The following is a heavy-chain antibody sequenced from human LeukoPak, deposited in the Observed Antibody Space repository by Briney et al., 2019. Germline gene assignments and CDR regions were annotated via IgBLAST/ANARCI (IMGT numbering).Heavy chain of an antibody. Sequence: ASVKVSCKASGYTFTGYYMHWVRHTHGQGLELKGWINPNSGGTTYAQKFQGRVTMTRDTSISTAYMELIRLRSDDETVSYCAREGSKCVAVVSVARVLDYWGQGSLVTVSS. D-gene: IGHD2-2*01. CDR3: AREGSKCVAVVSVARVLDY. CDR1: GYTFTGYY. V-gene: IGHV1-2*02. J-gene: IGHJ4*02. CDR2: INPNSGGT.